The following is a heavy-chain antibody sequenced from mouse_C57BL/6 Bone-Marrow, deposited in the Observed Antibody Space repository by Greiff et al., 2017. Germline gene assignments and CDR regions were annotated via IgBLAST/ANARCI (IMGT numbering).Heavy chain of an antibody. V-gene: IGHV10-1*01. CDR3: VLDSSGPYYYAMDY. CDR1: GFSFNTYA. Sequence: EVKVVESGGGLVQPKGSLKLSCAASGFSFNTYAMNWVRQAPGKGLEWVARIRSKSNNYATYYADSVKDRFTISRDDSESMLYLQMNNLKTEDTAMYYCVLDSSGPYYYAMDYWGQGTSVTVSS. D-gene: IGHD3-2*02. CDR2: IRSKSNNYAT. J-gene: IGHJ4*01.